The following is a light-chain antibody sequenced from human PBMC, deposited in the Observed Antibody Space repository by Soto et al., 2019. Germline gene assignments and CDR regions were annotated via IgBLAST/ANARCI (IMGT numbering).Light chain of an antibody. CDR3: NSYTGSGIV. Sequence: QSVLTQPPSASGSPGQSLTISCTGSSGDIGDYNYVSWYQHHPGKAPKLMIYEVSNRPSGVSYRFSGSKSGNTASLTISGLQAEDEADYYCNSYTGSGIVFGTGTKVTVL. CDR2: EVS. CDR1: SGDIGDYNY. V-gene: IGLV2-14*01. J-gene: IGLJ1*01.